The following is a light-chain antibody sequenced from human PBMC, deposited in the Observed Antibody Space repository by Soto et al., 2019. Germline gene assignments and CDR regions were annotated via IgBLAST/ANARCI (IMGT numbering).Light chain of an antibody. J-gene: IGLJ1*01. Sequence: QSVLTQPRSVSGSPGQSVTISCTGTSSDVGGYNYVSWYQQHPGKAPKLMIYDVNKRPSGVTDRCSGSKSGNTASLTISGLQAEDEADYHCCSYAGSYTYVFGTGTKVTVL. CDR2: DVN. V-gene: IGLV2-11*01. CDR3: CSYAGSYTYV. CDR1: SSDVGGYNY.